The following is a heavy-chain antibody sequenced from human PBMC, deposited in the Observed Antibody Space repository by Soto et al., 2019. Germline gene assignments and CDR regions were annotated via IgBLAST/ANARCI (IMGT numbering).Heavy chain of an antibody. CDR1: GFTFSSYA. Sequence: QVQLVESGGGVVQPGRSLRLSCAASGFTFSSYAMHWVRQAPGKGLEWVAVISYDGSNKYYADSVKGRFTISRDNSKNTLYLQMNSLRAEDTAVYYCASPTHWDSSSWSDYYGMHVWGQGTTVTVSS. J-gene: IGHJ6*02. D-gene: IGHD6-13*01. V-gene: IGHV3-30-3*01. CDR2: ISYDGSNK. CDR3: ASPTHWDSSSWSDYYGMHV.